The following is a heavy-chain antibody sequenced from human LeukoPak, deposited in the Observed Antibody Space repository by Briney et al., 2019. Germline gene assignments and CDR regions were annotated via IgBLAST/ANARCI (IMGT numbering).Heavy chain of an antibody. Sequence: PGGSLRLSCAASGFTFSSYWVHWVRQAPGKGLVWVSRINSDGTSKTYADSVKGRFTISRDNAKNTLYLQMNGLRAEDTALYYCVKGGPSSRTNVWGNGTTVIVSS. D-gene: IGHD2-2*01. CDR3: VKGGPSSRTNV. CDR2: INSDGTSK. J-gene: IGHJ6*04. CDR1: GFTFSSYW. V-gene: IGHV3-74*01.